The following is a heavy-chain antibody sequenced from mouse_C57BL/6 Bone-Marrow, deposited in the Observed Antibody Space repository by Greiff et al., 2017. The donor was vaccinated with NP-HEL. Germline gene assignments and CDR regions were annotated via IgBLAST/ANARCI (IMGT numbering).Heavy chain of an antibody. Sequence: QVQLQQPGAELVKPGASVKLSCKASGYTFTSYWMHWVKQRPGQGLEWIGMIHTNSGSTNYNEKFKSKATLTVDKSSSTAYMLLSSLTSEYASVYYCAKGTTVVAKDYWGQGTTLTVSS. CDR2: IHTNSGST. D-gene: IGHD1-1*01. J-gene: IGHJ2*01. CDR1: GYTFTSYW. V-gene: IGHV1-64*01. CDR3: AKGTTVVAKDY.